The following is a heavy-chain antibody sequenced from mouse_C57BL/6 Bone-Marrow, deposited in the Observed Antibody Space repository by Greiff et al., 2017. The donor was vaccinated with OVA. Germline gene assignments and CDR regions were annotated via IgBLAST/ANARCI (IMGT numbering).Heavy chain of an antibody. V-gene: IGHV1-62-2*01. D-gene: IGHD1-1*01. CDR1: GYTFTEYT. CDR3: ARHEEIYYYGLGYFDV. J-gene: IGHJ1*03. Sequence: QVQLQQSGAELVKPGASVKLSCKASGYTFTEYTIHWVKQRSGQGLEWIGWFYPGSGSLKYNEKFKDKATLTADKSSSTVYMELSRLTSEDSAVYFCARHEEIYYYGLGYFDVWGTGTTVTVSS. CDR2: FYPGSGSL.